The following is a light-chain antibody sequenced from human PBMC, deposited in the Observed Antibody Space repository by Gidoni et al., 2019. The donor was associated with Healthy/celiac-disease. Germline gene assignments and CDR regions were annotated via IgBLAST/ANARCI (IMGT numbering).Light chain of an antibody. CDR2: DAS. J-gene: IGKJ1*01. Sequence: IQMTQSPSSLSASVGDRVTITCPASQDISNYLNWYQQKPGKAPKLLIYDASNLETGVPSRFSGSGSGTDFTFTISSLQPEDIATYYCQQYDNIPWTFGQGTKVEIK. CDR1: QDISNY. V-gene: IGKV1-33*01. CDR3: QQYDNIPWT.